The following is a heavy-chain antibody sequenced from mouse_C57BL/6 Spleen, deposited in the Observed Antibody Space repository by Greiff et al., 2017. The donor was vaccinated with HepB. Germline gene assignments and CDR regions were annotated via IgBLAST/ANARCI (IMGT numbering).Heavy chain of an antibody. D-gene: IGHD1-1*01. CDR2: ISSGGDYI. CDR1: GFTFSSYA. Sequence: EVHLVESGEGLVKPGGSLKLSCAASGFTFSSYAMSWVRQTPEKRLEWVAYISSGGDYIYYADTVKGRFTISRDNARNTLYLQMSSLKSEDTAMYYCTRDQGHYYGSSPYWYFDVWGTGTTVTVSS. V-gene: IGHV5-9-1*02. J-gene: IGHJ1*03. CDR3: TRDQGHYYGSSPYWYFDV.